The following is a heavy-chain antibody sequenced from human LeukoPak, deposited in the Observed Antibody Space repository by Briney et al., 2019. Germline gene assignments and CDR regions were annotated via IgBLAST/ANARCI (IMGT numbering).Heavy chain of an antibody. CDR3: ARWTTVTPDAFDI. CDR1: GGSISSSSYY. V-gene: IGHV4-39*07. J-gene: IGHJ3*02. CDR2: INHSGST. Sequence: SETLSLTCTVSGGSISSSSYYWGWIRQPPGKGLEWIGEINHSGSTNYNPSLKSRVTISVDTSKNQFSLKLSSLTAADTAVYYCARWTTVTPDAFDIWGQGTMVTVSS. D-gene: IGHD4-17*01.